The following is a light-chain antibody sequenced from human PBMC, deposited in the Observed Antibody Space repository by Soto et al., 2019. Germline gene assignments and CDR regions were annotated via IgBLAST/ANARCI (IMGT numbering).Light chain of an antibody. CDR3: SSYTSSSTQV. CDR1: SSDVGGYNY. V-gene: IGLV2-14*01. Sequence: QSALTQPASVSGSHGQSITISCTGTSSDVGGYNYVSWYQQHPGKAPKLMIYDVSNRPSGVSNRFSGSKSGNTASLTISGLQADDEADYYCSSYTSSSTQVFGTGTKLTVL. CDR2: DVS. J-gene: IGLJ1*01.